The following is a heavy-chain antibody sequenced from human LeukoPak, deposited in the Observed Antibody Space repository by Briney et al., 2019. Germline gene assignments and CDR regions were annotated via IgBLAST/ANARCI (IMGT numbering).Heavy chain of an antibody. D-gene: IGHD6-19*01. V-gene: IGHV3-23*01. CDR2: ISGSGGST. CDR1: GFTFSSYA. CDR3: AKSLRRIAVAGNWFDP. J-gene: IGHJ5*02. Sequence: PGGSLRLXCAASGFTFSSYAMSWVRRAPGKGLEWVSAISGSGGSTYYADSVKGRFTISRDNSKNTLYLQMNSLRAEDTAVYYCAKSLRRIAVAGNWFDPWGQGTLVTVSS.